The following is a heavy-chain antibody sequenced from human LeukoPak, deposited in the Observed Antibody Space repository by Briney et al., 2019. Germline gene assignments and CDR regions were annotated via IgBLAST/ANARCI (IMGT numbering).Heavy chain of an antibody. CDR1: GFTFSSYA. V-gene: IGHV3-23*01. D-gene: IGHD5-12*01. CDR3: AKDGGGYVGGWGWDY. Sequence: PGGSLRLSCAASGFTFSSYAMSWVRQAPGKGLEWVSAISGSGGSTYYADSVKGRFTISRDNSKNTLYLQMNSLRAEDTAVYYCAKDGGGYVGGWGWDYWGQGTLVTVSS. CDR2: ISGSGGST. J-gene: IGHJ4*02.